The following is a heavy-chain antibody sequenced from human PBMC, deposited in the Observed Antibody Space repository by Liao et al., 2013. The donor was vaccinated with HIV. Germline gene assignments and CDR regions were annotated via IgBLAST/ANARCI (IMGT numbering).Heavy chain of an antibody. CDR1: GGSFTGYY. Sequence: QVQLHQWGAGLLKPSETLSLTCAVYGGSFTGYYWSWIRQPPGKGLEWIGEINHSGSTNYNPSLKSRVTISVDTSKNQFSLKLTSVTAADTAVYYCARPSLGYDAFDIWGQGTMVTVSS. CDR2: INHSGST. V-gene: IGHV4-34*01. J-gene: IGHJ3*02. CDR3: ARPSLGYDAFDI. D-gene: IGHD7-27*01.